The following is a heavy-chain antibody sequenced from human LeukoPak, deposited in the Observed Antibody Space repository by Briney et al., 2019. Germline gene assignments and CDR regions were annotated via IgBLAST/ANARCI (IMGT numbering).Heavy chain of an antibody. D-gene: IGHD3-22*01. V-gene: IGHV1-46*01. CDR3: ARDYYYDSSGYYTYYFDY. CDR1: GYTFPNYH. Sequence: GASVKVSCTASGYTFPNYHIHWVRQAPGQGLEWLGIINPNGGSASYAQRFQGRVTMTRDTSTTTVYMELTSLRSEDTAVYYCARDYYYDSSGYYTYYFDYWGQGTQVTVSS. J-gene: IGHJ4*02. CDR2: INPNGGSA.